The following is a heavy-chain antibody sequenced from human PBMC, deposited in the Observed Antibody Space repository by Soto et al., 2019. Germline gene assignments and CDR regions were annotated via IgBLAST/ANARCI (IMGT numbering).Heavy chain of an antibody. CDR1: GYIFTSYY. D-gene: IGHD3-22*01. Sequence: ASVKVSCKASGYIFTSYYMHWVRQAPGQGLEWMGIINPSGGSTSYAQKFQGRVTMTRDTSTSTVYMELSSLRSEDTAVYYCAREVVIPFYYYYYGMDVWGQGTTVTVSS. CDR3: AREVVIPFYYYYYGMDV. J-gene: IGHJ6*02. V-gene: IGHV1-46*01. CDR2: INPSGGST.